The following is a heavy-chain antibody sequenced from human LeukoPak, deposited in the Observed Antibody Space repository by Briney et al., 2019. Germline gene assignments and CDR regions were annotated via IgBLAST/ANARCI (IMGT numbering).Heavy chain of an antibody. CDR1: GFTFSSYS. CDR3: ASRYGGNGFDY. D-gene: IGHD4-23*01. Sequence: GGSLRLSCAASGFTFSSYSMSWVRQSPGKGLEWVSSISSSSSYIYYADSVKGRFTMSRDNAKNSLYLQMNSLRAEDTAVYYCASRYGGNGFDYWGQGTLVTVSS. CDR2: ISSSSSYI. J-gene: IGHJ4*02. V-gene: IGHV3-21*01.